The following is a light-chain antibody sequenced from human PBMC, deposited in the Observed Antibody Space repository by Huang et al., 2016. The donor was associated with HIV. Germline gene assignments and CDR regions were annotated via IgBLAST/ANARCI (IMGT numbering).Light chain of an antibody. CDR3: QQYYSPPLT. J-gene: IGKJ2*01. CDR2: AAS. CDR1: QGISSS. Sequence: DIQMTQSPSSLSASIGDSVTITCRASQGISSSLAWYQQKPGKAPNLQLYAASRLESGVSSRFSGSGSGTAYTLSISSLQPEDFATYFCQQYYSPPLTFGQGTKVEMK. V-gene: IGKV1-NL1*01.